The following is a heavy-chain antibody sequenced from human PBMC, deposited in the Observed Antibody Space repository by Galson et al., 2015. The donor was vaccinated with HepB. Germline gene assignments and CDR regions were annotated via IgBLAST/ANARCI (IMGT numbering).Heavy chain of an antibody. CDR3: ARDLLGFGLDV. J-gene: IGHJ6*02. CDR2: ISSSARYT. D-gene: IGHD3-10*01. V-gene: IGHV3-11*06. Sequence: SLRLSCAVSGFTFSDYYMSWIRQAPGKGLGWISYISSSARYTNYADSVKGRFTISRDSAKNSLYLQMNSLRVDGTAIYYCARDLLGFGLDVWGQGTTVTVSS. CDR1: GFTFSDYY.